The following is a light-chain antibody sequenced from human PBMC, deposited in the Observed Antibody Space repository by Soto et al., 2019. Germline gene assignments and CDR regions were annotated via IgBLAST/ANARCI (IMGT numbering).Light chain of an antibody. CDR1: QGISTY. Sequence: DIQMTQSPSSLSASVGDRVTISCRASQGISTYLNWYQQKPGKAPKLLIYAASSLQSGVPSRFSGSGAGTEFTLTISSLQPEDFATYYCQQFNSYPITFGQGTRLEI. CDR2: AAS. V-gene: IGKV1-17*01. J-gene: IGKJ5*01. CDR3: QQFNSYPIT.